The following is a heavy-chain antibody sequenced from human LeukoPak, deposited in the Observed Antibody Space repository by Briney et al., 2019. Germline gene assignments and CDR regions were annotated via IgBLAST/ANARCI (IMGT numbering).Heavy chain of an antibody. CDR2: ISYDGSNK. CDR3: AKLAKYFYGSETYYFFEH. V-gene: IGHV3-30*18. Sequence: GGSLRLSCAASGFTFSSYGMHWVRQAPGKGLEWVAVISYDGSNKYYADSVKGRFTISRDNAKNSLYLQMNSLRAEDTAVYYCAKLAKYFYGSETYYFFEHWGQGTPVTASS. D-gene: IGHD3-10*01. J-gene: IGHJ4*02. CDR1: GFTFSSYG.